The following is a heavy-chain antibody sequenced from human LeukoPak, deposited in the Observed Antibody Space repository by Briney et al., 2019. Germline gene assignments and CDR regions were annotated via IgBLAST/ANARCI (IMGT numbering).Heavy chain of an antibody. Sequence: GASVKVSCKASGGTVSRYPISWVRQAPGQGLEWMGGIIPIFGAANYAQKFQGRVTITADESTSTAYMELSRLRSDDTAVYYCARVTDYDILTGPHYFDYWGQRTLVTVSS. CDR2: IIPIFGAA. CDR1: GGTVSRYP. CDR3: ARVTDYDILTGPHYFDY. J-gene: IGHJ4*02. V-gene: IGHV1-69*13. D-gene: IGHD3-9*01.